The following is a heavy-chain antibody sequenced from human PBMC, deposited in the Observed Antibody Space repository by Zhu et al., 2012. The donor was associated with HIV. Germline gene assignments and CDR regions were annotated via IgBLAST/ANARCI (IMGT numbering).Heavy chain of an antibody. CDR2: IYTSGST. CDR1: GGSISSYY. Sequence: QVQLRESGPGLVKPSETLSLTCTVSGGSISSYYWSWIRQPPGKGLEWIGYIYTSGSTNYNPSLKSRVTISVDTSKNQFSLKLSSVTAADTAVYYCASTTDYGSDSWGQGTLVTVSS. D-gene: IGHD3-10*01. CDR3: ASTTDYGSDS. V-gene: IGHV4-4*09. J-gene: IGHJ5*01.